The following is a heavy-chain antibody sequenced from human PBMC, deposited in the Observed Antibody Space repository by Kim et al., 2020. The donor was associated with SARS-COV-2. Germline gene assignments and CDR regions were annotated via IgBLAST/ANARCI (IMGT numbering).Heavy chain of an antibody. J-gene: IGHJ4*02. CDR2: ISNNGIST. CDR3: VKGGWGLQSGFPFDY. Sequence: GGSLRLSCPASGFIFSSYAMYWVRQAPGKGLEYVSGISNNGISTNYADSVKGRFTISRDNSKTTLYLQMSSLRAEDTAVYYCVKGGWGLQSGFPFDYWGQGTLVTVSS. D-gene: IGHD1-26*01. CDR1: GFIFSSYA. V-gene: IGHV3-64D*09.